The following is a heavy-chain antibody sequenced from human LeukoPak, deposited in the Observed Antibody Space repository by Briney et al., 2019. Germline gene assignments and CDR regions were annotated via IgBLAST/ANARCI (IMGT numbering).Heavy chain of an antibody. CDR1: GFTFSSYE. J-gene: IGHJ4*02. CDR2: ISSSGSTI. CDR3: ASNGLSGGFDY. V-gene: IGHV3-48*03. Sequence: GGSLRLSCAASGFTFSSYEMSWVRQAPGKGLEWVSYISSSGSTIYYADSVKGRFTISRDNAKNSLYLQMNSLRAEDTAVYYCASNGLSGGFDYWGQGTLVTVSS. D-gene: IGHD3-16*01.